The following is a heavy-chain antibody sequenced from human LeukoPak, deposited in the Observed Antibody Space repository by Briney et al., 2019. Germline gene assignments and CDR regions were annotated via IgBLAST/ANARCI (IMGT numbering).Heavy chain of an antibody. CDR2: ISGSGGST. Sequence: GGSLRLSCAASGFTFSSYATSWVRQAPGKGLEWVSAISGSGGSTYYADSVKGRFTISRDNSKNTLYLQMNSLRAEDTAVYYCAKSAFGGVIVPNFDYWGQGTLVTVSS. D-gene: IGHD3-16*02. V-gene: IGHV3-23*01. CDR3: AKSAFGGVIVPNFDY. CDR1: GFTFSSYA. J-gene: IGHJ4*02.